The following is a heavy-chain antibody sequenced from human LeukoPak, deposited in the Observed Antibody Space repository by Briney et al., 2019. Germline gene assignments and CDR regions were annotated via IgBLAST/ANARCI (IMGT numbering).Heavy chain of an antibody. CDR3: ARQGYSGSYTRWDYDY. CDR1: GYSFTSYW. V-gene: IGHV5-51*01. Sequence: GESLKISCKGSGYSFTSYWIGWVRQMPGKGLEWMGIIYPGDSDTRYSPSFQGQVTISADKSISTAYLQWSSLKASDTAMYYCARQGYSGSYTRWDYDYWGQGTLVTVSS. D-gene: IGHD1-26*01. J-gene: IGHJ4*02. CDR2: IYPGDSDT.